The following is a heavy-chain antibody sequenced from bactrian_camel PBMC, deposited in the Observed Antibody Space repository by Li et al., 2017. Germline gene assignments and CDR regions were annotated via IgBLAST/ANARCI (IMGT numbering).Heavy chain of an antibody. CDR3: AATAYPRILARSGGYCDLPRWTGPDY. CDR1: GYAYSYDSYC. V-gene: IGHV3S53*01. J-gene: IGHJ4*01. CDR2: VDSDGST. D-gene: IGHD2*01. Sequence: HVQLVESGGGSVQAGGSLRLSCVASGYAYSYDSYCMGWFRQAPGKEREGVAVVDSDGSTDYAGSVQGRFTVSEDNAKTTLNLQMNILKPEDTAMYFCAATAYPRILARSGGYCDLPRWTGPDYWGQGTQVTVS.